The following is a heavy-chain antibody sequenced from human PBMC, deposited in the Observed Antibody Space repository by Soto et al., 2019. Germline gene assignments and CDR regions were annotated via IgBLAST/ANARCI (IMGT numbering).Heavy chain of an antibody. CDR1: GGSISSGGYY. CDR3: AREGYCTNGVCYRPGFFDY. CDR2: IYYSGST. J-gene: IGHJ4*02. V-gene: IGHV4-31*03. Sequence: SETLSLTCTVSGGSISSGGYYWSWIRQHPGKDLEWIGYIYYSGSTYYNPSLKSRVTISVDTSKNQFSLKLSSVTAADTAVYYCAREGYCTNGVCYRPGFFDYWGQGTLVTVSS. D-gene: IGHD2-8*01.